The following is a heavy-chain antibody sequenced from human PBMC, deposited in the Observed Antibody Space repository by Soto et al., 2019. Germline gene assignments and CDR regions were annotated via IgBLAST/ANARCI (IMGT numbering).Heavy chain of an antibody. CDR1: GGSFSGYY. V-gene: IGHV4-34*01. CDR3: ARGTMVRGVIQAGYYYYMDV. J-gene: IGHJ6*03. CDR2: INHSGST. D-gene: IGHD3-10*01. Sequence: SETLSLTCAVYGGSFSGYYWSWIRQPPGKGLEWIGEINHSGSTNYNPSLKSRVTISVDTSKNQFSLKLSSVTAADTAVYYCARGTMVRGVIQAGYYYYMDVWGKGTTITVSS.